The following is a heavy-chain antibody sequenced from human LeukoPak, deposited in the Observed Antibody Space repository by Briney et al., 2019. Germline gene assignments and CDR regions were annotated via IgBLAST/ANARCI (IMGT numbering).Heavy chain of an antibody. CDR3: ASSTYYYGSGSYYNPNWFDP. CDR2: ICGSGGST. D-gene: IGHD3-10*01. CDR1: GFTFISYA. V-gene: IGHV3-23*01. Sequence: PGGSLRLSCAASGFTFISYAMSWVRQALGKGLEWVSPICGSGGSTYYADSVMGRFTISRDNSKNTLYLQMNSLRAEDTAVYYCASSTYYYGSGSYYNPNWFDPWGQGTLVTVSS. J-gene: IGHJ5*02.